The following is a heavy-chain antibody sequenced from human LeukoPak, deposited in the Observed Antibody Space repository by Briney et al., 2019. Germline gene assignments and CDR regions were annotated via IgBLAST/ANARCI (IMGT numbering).Heavy chain of an antibody. Sequence: ASVKVSCKASGYTFTSYDINWVRQATGQGLEWMGWMNPNSGNTGYAQMFQGRVTMTRNTSISTAYMEPSSLRSEDTAVYYCALARGPNYYDSSGSNWFDPWGQGTLVTVSS. V-gene: IGHV1-8*01. D-gene: IGHD3-22*01. CDR3: ALARGPNYYDSSGSNWFDP. CDR2: MNPNSGNT. CDR1: GYTFTSYD. J-gene: IGHJ5*02.